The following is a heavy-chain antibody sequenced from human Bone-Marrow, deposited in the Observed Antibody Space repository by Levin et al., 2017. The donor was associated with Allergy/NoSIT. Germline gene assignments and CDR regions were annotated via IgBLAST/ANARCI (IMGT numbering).Heavy chain of an antibody. D-gene: IGHD5-18*01. V-gene: IGHV3-21*01. CDR3: AAATYNYGPFYLDY. CDR1: GFTFKTYS. J-gene: IGHJ4*02. Sequence: PGGSLRLSCTASGFTFKTYSINWVRQSPGKGLEWVSSINSRGLYIYYADSLKGRFTVSRDDSTNSLYLDIDNLRAEDTAVYFCAAATYNYGPFYLDYWGRGVLVTVSS. CDR2: INSRGLYI.